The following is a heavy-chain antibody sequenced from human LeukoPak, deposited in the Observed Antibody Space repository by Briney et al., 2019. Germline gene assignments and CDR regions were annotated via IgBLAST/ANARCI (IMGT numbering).Heavy chain of an antibody. CDR3: ARGPTYGDFDY. CDR1: GGSISNY. V-gene: IGHV4-59*08. Sequence: SETLSLTCTVSGGSISNYWSWIRQPPGKGLEWIGFIYYSGSTNYNPSLKSRVTISVDTSKNQFSLKLSSVTAADTAVYYCARGPTYGDFDYWGQGTLVTVSS. J-gene: IGHJ4*02. CDR2: IYYSGST. D-gene: IGHD4-17*01.